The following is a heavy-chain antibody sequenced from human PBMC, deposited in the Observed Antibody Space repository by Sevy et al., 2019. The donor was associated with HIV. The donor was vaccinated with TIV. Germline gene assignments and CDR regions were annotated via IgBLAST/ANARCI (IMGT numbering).Heavy chain of an antibody. J-gene: IGHJ4*02. D-gene: IGHD3-3*01. Sequence: GGCLRLSCAASGFTFRTYSMNWVRQAPGKGLEWLSSISDDSRYLYYSDSVKGRFTISRANAKNFLFLQMNNLRVEDTAIYYCARDFTVFGVVSGIDYWGQGNLVTVSS. CDR3: ARDFTVFGVVSGIDY. CDR1: GFTFRTYS. CDR2: ISDDSRYL. V-gene: IGHV3-21*04.